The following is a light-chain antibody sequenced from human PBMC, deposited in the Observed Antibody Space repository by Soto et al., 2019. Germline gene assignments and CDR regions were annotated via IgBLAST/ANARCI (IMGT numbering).Light chain of an antibody. CDR3: KSYTTSNTFV. CDR2: DVS. J-gene: IGLJ2*01. Sequence: QSALTQPASVSGSPGQSITISCTGTSSDIGAYNYVSWYQQHPGKAPKLMIYDVSNRPSGVSNRFSGSKSGNTASLTISGLQAQDEADYYCKSYTTSNTFVFGGGTKVTVL. CDR1: SSDIGAYNY. V-gene: IGLV2-14*01.